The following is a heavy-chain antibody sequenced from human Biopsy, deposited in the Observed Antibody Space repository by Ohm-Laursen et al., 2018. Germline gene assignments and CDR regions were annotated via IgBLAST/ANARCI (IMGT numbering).Heavy chain of an antibody. V-gene: IGHV1-69*06. D-gene: IGHD3-9*01. J-gene: IGHJ1*01. Sequence: SSVKVSCNAPGGTFSNYGVYWVRQAPGQGLEWLGGNIPILGTGNYAQKFQGRVTVAADTSTSTATMELRSLRSDDTAVYYCATKLTGYFHHWGQGTLVIVSS. CDR3: ATKLTGYFHH. CDR2: NIPILGTG. CDR1: GGTFSNYG.